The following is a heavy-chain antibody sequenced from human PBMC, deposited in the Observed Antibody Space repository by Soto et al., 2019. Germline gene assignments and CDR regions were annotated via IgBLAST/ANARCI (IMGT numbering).Heavy chain of an antibody. Sequence: EVQLLESGGGLVQPGGSLRLSCAASGFTFSNYAMSWFRQATGKGLEWVSAIIGNGGTTYYADSVKGRFTISRDNSKNTVYLQMNSLRAEDTAVYYCAKGLIWFGELSPRGQGTLVTVSS. J-gene: IGHJ4*02. D-gene: IGHD3-10*01. V-gene: IGHV3-23*01. CDR3: AKGLIWFGELSP. CDR1: GFTFSNYA. CDR2: IIGNGGTT.